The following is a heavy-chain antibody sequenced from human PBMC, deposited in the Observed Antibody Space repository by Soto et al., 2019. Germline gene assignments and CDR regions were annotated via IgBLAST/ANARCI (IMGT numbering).Heavy chain of an antibody. CDR3: VKDESINWYSGHFRH. J-gene: IGHJ1*01. V-gene: IGHV3-9*01. CDR1: GFTFDDYA. CDR2: INWNSGSI. Sequence: VQLVESGGGLVKPGGSLRLSCVASGFTFDDYAMHWVRQVPGKGLEWVSGINWNSGSIGYGDSVKGRFAISRDNAKNSLHLQMNSLSAEDTAFYYCVKDESINWYSGHFRHWGQGTLVTVSS. D-gene: IGHD6-13*01.